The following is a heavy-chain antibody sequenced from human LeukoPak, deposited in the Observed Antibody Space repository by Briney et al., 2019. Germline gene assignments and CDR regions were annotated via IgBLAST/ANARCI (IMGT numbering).Heavy chain of an antibody. D-gene: IGHD3-16*02. V-gene: IGHV4-39*07. Sequence: SETLSLTCTVSVSSIRSRSYYWGWIRQPPGKGLEWIGCIFYSGSTYYNPSLKSRVTISVDTSKNQFSLELSSVAAADTAVYYCARTRVIALGPDDAFDIWGQGTMVTVSS. CDR1: VSSIRSRSYY. CDR3: ARTRVIALGPDDAFDI. J-gene: IGHJ3*02. CDR2: IFYSGST.